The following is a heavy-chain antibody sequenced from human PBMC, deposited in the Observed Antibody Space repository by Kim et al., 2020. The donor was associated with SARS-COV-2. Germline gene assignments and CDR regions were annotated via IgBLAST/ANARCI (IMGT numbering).Heavy chain of an antibody. V-gene: IGHV3-30*18. Sequence: GGSLRLSCAASGFTFSSYGMHWVRQAPGKGLEWVAVISYDGSNKYYADSVKGRFTISRDNSKNTLYLQMNSLRAEDTAVYYCAKVGKGYLGGFFDYWGQG. D-gene: IGHD6-13*01. J-gene: IGHJ4*02. CDR3: AKVGKGYLGGFFDY. CDR1: GFTFSSYG. CDR2: ISYDGSNK.